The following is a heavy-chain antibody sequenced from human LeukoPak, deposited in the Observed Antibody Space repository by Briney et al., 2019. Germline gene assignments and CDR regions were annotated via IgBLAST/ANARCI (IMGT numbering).Heavy chain of an antibody. D-gene: IGHD1-7*01. CDR2: ISSSSIYI. J-gene: IGHJ4*02. CDR3: AKNTQNYGGPLGY. CDR1: GFTFSSYS. Sequence: GGSLRLSCAASGFTFSSYSMNWVRQAPGKGLEWVSYISSSSIYIYYADSVKGRFTISRDNAKNSLYLQMNSLRAEDTAVYYCAKNTQNYGGPLGYWGQGTLVTVSS. V-gene: IGHV3-21*05.